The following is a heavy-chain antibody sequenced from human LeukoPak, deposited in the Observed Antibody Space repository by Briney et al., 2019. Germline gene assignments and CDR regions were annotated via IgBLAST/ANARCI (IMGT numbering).Heavy chain of an antibody. J-gene: IGHJ4*02. CDR3: ARGRRILTGYYPLDY. CDR1: GFTFSSYA. CDR2: ISYDGSNK. V-gene: IGHV3-30*04. D-gene: IGHD3-9*01. Sequence: PGGSLRLSCAASGFTFSSYAMHWVRQAPGKGLEWVAVISYDGSNKYYADSVKGRFTISRDNSKNTLYLQMNSLRAEDTALYYCARGRRILTGYYPLDYWGQGTLVTVSS.